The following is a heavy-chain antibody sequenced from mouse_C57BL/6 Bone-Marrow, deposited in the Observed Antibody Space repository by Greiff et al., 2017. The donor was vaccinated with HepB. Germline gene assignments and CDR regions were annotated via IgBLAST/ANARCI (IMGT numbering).Heavy chain of an antibody. Sequence: EVKLMESGGGLVKPGGSLKLSCAASGFTFSDYGMHCVRQAPEKGLEWVAYISSGSSTIYYADTVKGRFTISRDNAKNTLFLQMTSLRSEDTAMYYCARDSNWDGAYWGQGTLVTVSA. CDR1: GFTFSDYG. CDR2: ISSGSSTI. J-gene: IGHJ3*01. D-gene: IGHD4-1*01. V-gene: IGHV5-17*01. CDR3: ARDSNWDGAY.